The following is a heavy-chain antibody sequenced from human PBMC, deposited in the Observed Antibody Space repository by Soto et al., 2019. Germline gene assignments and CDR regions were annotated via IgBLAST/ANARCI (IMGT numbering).Heavy chain of an antibody. J-gene: IGHJ6*02. V-gene: IGHV1-69*12. CDR2: IIPIFGTA. D-gene: IGHD1-1*01. CDR3: ARDRDNWNDVIEYGMDV. CDR1: GGTFSIYA. Sequence: QVQLVQSGAEVKKPGSSVKVSCKASGGTFSIYAISWVRQAPGQGLEWMGGIIPIFGTANYAQKFQGRVTMTADESTSTAYRELSSMRSEDTVVYYCARDRDNWNDVIEYGMDVWGQGTTVTVSS.